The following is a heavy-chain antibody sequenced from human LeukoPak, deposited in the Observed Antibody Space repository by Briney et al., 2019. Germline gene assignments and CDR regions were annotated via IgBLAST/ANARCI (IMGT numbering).Heavy chain of an antibody. J-gene: IGHJ4*02. D-gene: IGHD6-13*01. V-gene: IGHV4-31*03. CDR1: GGSISSGGYY. CDR2: IYYSGST. Sequence: PSQTLSLTCTVSGGSISSGGYYWSWIRQHPGKGLEWIGYIYYSGSTYYNPSLKSRVTISVDTSKNQFSLKLSSVTAADTAVYYCAKATHKYSSSWYYFDYWGQGTLVTVSS. CDR3: AKATHKYSSSWYYFDY.